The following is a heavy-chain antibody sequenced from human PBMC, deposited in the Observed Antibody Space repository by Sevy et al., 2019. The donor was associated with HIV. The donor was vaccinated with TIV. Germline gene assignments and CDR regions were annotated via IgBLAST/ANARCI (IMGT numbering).Heavy chain of an antibody. CDR3: VRAIAAAGSF. D-gene: IGHD6-13*01. Sequence: GGSVRLSCAASGFSLNNYWMNWVRQAPGKGLEWVANIKQDGSVKYYVDSVKGRFTISRDNARNLLYLQMNSLRVEDTALYYCVRAIAAAGSFWGQGTLVTVSS. CDR1: GFSLNNYW. V-gene: IGHV3-7*01. J-gene: IGHJ4*02. CDR2: IKQDGSVK.